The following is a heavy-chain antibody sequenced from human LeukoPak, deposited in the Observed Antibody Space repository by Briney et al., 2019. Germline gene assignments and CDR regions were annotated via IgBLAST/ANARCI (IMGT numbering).Heavy chain of an antibody. CDR2: INHSGST. CDR1: GGSISSSSYY. V-gene: IGHV4-39*07. J-gene: IGHJ4*02. D-gene: IGHD5-24*01. CDR3: ARGRENGPRGLVMATTFDY. Sequence: NPSETLSLTCTVSGGSISSSSYYWGWIRQPPGKGLEWIGEINHSGSTNYNPSLKSRVTISVDTSKNQFSLKLSSVTAADTAVYYCARGRENGPRGLVMATTFDYWGQGTLVTVSS.